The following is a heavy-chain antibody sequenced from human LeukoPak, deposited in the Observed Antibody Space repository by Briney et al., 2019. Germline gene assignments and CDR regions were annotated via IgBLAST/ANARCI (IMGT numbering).Heavy chain of an antibody. V-gene: IGHV1-8*03. D-gene: IGHD3-16*01. J-gene: IGHJ6*03. CDR1: GYTFTSYD. CDR3: ARGQGDDQGIYMDV. CDR2: MNPNSGNT. Sequence: ASVKVSCKASGYTFTSYDINWVRQATGQGLEWMGWMNPNSGNTGYAQKFQGRVTITRNTSISTAYMELSSLRSEDTAMSYCARGQGDDQGIYMDVWGKGTTVTVSS.